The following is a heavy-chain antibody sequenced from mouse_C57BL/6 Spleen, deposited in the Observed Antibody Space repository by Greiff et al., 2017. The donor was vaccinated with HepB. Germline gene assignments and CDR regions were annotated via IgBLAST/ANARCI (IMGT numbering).Heavy chain of an antibody. CDR2: ISSGGSYT. CDR1: GFTFSSYG. CDR3: ARQELAWFAY. V-gene: IGHV5-6*02. D-gene: IGHD4-1*01. J-gene: IGHJ3*01. Sequence: EVMLVESGGDLVKPGGSLKLSCAASGFTFSSYGMSWVRQTPDKRLEWVATISSGGSYTYYPDSVKGRFTISRDNAKNTLYLQMSSLKSEDTAMYYCARQELAWFAYWGQGTLVTVSA.